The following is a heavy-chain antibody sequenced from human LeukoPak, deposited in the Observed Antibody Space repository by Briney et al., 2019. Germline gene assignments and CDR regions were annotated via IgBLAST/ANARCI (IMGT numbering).Heavy chain of an antibody. Sequence: SETLSLTCTVSGGSISSSSYYWGWIHQPPGKGLEWIGSIYYSGSTYYNPSLKSRVTISVDTSKNQFSLKLSSVTAADTAVYYCARGAGGYCSGGSCYSGDWFDPWGQGTLVTVSS. J-gene: IGHJ5*02. D-gene: IGHD2-15*01. CDR2: IYYSGST. V-gene: IGHV4-39*01. CDR1: GGSISSSSYY. CDR3: ARGAGGYCSGGSCYSGDWFDP.